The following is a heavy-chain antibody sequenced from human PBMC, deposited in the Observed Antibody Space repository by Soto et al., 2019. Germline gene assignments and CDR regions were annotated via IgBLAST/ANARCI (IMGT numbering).Heavy chain of an antibody. J-gene: IGHJ6*02. D-gene: IGHD2-2*01. CDR3: AQLGYCSSTNAPSPYYYSYGVDV. Sequence: QVQLVQSGAEVKKPGASVKVSCKTSGYIFTGYYMHWVRQAPGQGLEWMGWINPNSGVTDYAQKFQGRVTMTRDTSITTAYMELSRLRSDDTAVYYCAQLGYCSSTNAPSPYYYSYGVDVWGQGTTVTVSS. CDR2: INPNSGVT. CDR1: GYIFTGYY. V-gene: IGHV1-2*02.